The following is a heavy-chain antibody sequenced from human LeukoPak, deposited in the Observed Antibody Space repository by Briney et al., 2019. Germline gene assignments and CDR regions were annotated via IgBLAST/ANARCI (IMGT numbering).Heavy chain of an antibody. D-gene: IGHD3-9*01. J-gene: IGHJ4*02. Sequence: GGSLRLSCAASGFTFSSYSMNWVRQAPGKGLEWVSSTSSSSSYIYYADSVKGRFTISRDDAKNSLYLQMNSLRAEDTAVYYCARDNDLLRYFDWPLDYWGRGTLVTVSS. CDR2: TSSSSSYI. CDR1: GFTFSSYS. CDR3: ARDNDLLRYFDWPLDY. V-gene: IGHV3-21*01.